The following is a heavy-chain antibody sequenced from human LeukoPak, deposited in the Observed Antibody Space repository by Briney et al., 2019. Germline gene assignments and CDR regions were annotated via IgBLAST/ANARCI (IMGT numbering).Heavy chain of an antibody. V-gene: IGHV1-46*01. CDR1: GYTFTSYY. J-gene: IGHJ6*03. CDR3: ARDPSYGDYYYYYMDV. Sequence: ASVKVSCKASGYTFTSYYMHWVRQAPGQGLEWMGIINPSGGSTSYAQKFQGRVTMTRDMSTSTVYMELSSLRSEDTAVYYCARDPSYGDYYYYYMDVWGKGTTVTVSS. CDR2: INPSGGST. D-gene: IGHD4-17*01.